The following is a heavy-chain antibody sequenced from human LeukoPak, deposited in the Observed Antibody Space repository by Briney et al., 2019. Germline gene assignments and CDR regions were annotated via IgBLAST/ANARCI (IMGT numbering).Heavy chain of an antibody. D-gene: IGHD1-26*01. CDR1: GGTFSSYA. V-gene: IGHV1-69*05. Sequence: SVKVSCKASGGTFSSYAISWVRQAPGQGLEWMGRIIPIFGTANYAQKFQGRVTITTDESTSTAYMELSSLRSEDTAVYYCAGGTAAIVGATEDYWGQGTLVTVSS. CDR2: IIPIFGTA. J-gene: IGHJ4*02. CDR3: AGGTAAIVGATEDY.